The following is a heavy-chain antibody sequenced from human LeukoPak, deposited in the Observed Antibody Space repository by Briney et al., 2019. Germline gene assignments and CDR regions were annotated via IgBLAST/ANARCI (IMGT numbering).Heavy chain of an antibody. V-gene: IGHV3-23*01. D-gene: IGHD3-10*01. Sequence: QPGGSLRLSCAASGFTFSSYAMSWVRQAPGKGLEWVSAISGNAGSTYYTDSVKGRFTISRDNSKNTLYLQMNSLSVDDTAVYYCANLFRGSAFLPFDYWGQGTLVTVSS. J-gene: IGHJ4*02. CDR2: ISGNAGST. CDR1: GFTFSSYA. CDR3: ANLFRGSAFLPFDY.